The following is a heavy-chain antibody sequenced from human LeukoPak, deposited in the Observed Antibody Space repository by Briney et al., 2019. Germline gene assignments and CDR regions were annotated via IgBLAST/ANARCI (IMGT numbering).Heavy chain of an antibody. CDR2: IRNKANSYTT. V-gene: IGHV3-72*01. CDR1: GFNYSDHY. D-gene: IGHD2-15*01. CDR3: AVGYCSGGDCYVSNY. Sequence: PGGSLRLSCVVSGFNYSDHYMDWVRQAPGKGLEWVGRIRNKANSYTTEYAASVKGKFTISRDDSKSSVYLQMNSLETEDTAVYYCAVGYCSGGDCYVSNYWGQGTLVTVSS. J-gene: IGHJ4*02.